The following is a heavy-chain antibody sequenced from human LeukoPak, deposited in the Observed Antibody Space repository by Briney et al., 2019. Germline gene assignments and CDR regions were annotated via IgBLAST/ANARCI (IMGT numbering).Heavy chain of an antibody. D-gene: IGHD3-3*01. J-gene: IGHJ5*02. CDR2: IYYSGST. Sequence: SETLSLTCTVSGGSISSYYWSWIRQPPGKGLEWLGYIYYSGSTNYNPSLKSRVTISVDTSKNQFSLKLSSVTAADTAVYYCARAYDFWSGYYSTHWFDPWGQGTLVTVSS. CDR1: GGSISSYY. CDR3: ARAYDFWSGYYSTHWFDP. V-gene: IGHV4-59*01.